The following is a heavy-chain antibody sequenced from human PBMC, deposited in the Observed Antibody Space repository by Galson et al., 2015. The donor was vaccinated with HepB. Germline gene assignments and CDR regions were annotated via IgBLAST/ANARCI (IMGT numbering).Heavy chain of an antibody. CDR1: GITFTSYA. CDR2: IIGSGGST. Sequence: SLRLSCAASGITFTSYAMSWVRQAPGKGLEWVSGIIGSGGSTYYADSVEGRFTISRDNSKNTLILQMNNVGAEDTAVYYCAKRRGRMFQFSNHYSYYAMDVWGQGTTVTVSS. D-gene: IGHD3-10*02. J-gene: IGHJ6*02. CDR3: AKRRGRMFQFSNHYSYYAMDV. V-gene: IGHV3-23*01.